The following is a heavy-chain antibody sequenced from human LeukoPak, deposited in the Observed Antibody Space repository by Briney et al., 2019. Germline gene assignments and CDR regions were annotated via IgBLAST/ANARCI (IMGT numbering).Heavy chain of an antibody. CDR2: INNHDGNT. CDR3: ARDYYDSGSYGGISFDY. Sequence: GGTLRLSCAASGFTFSSYGMTWVRQAPGKGLEWVSGINNHDGNTYNADSVKGRFFISGDDSKSTVYLQMNSLRAEDTAVYYCARDYYDSGSYGGISFDYWGQGTLVTVSS. V-gene: IGHV3-23*01. J-gene: IGHJ4*02. CDR1: GFTFSSYG. D-gene: IGHD3-10*01.